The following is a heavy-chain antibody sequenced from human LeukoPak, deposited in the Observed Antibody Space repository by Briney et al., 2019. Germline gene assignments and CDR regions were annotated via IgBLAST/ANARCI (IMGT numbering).Heavy chain of an antibody. CDR1: GGSISSYY. J-gene: IGHJ3*02. CDR2: IYYSGGT. Sequence: KPSETLSLTCTVSGGSISSYYWSWIRQPPGKGLEWIGYIYYSGGTNYNPSLKSRVTISVDTSKNQFSLKLSSVTAADTAVYYCARGIQLGAFDIWGQGTMVTVSS. CDR3: ARGIQLGAFDI. V-gene: IGHV4-59*08. D-gene: IGHD5-18*01.